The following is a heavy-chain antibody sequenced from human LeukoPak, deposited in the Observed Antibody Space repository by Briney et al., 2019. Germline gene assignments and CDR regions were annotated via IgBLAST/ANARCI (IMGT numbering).Heavy chain of an antibody. J-gene: IGHJ3*02. V-gene: IGHV4-59*11. CDR2: IYYSGST. CDR3: ARGRRYTYGIDGFDI. D-gene: IGHD5-18*01. CDR1: GCSNSSHY. Sequence: SETLSLTCNVSGCSNSSHYWSWIRQPPGQGLEWIGYIYYSGSTNYNPSLKSRVTISVDTSKKQFSLKVSSVTATDTAVYFCARGRRYTYGIDGFDIWGQGTMVTVSS.